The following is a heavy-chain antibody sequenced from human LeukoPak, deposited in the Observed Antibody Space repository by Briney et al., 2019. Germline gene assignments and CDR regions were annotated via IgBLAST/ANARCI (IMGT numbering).Heavy chain of an antibody. V-gene: IGHV1-2*02. CDR3: ARARRTFWSGYYYFDY. CDR2: INPNSGGT. D-gene: IGHD3-3*01. Sequence: ASVKVSCKASGYTFTSYYMHWVRQAPGQGLEWMGWINPNSGGTNYAQKFQGRVTMTRDTSISTAYMELSRLRSDDTAVYYCARARRTFWSGYYYFDYWGQGTLVTVSS. J-gene: IGHJ4*02. CDR1: GYTFTSYY.